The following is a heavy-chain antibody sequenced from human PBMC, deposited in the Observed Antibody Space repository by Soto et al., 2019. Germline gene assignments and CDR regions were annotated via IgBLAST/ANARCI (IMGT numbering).Heavy chain of an antibody. CDR1: GYTFTSYA. CDR2: INAGNGNT. CDR3: ARPERNPYNWFDP. Sequence: ASVKVSCKASGYTFTSYAMHWVRQAPGQRLEWMGWINAGNGNTKYSQKFQGRVTITTDTSTSTAYMELRSLRSDDTAVYYCARPERNPYNWFDPWGQGTLVTVSS. D-gene: IGHD1-1*01. J-gene: IGHJ5*02. V-gene: IGHV1-3*01.